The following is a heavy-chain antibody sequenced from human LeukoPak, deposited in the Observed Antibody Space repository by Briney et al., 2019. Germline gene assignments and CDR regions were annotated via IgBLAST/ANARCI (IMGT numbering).Heavy chain of an antibody. D-gene: IGHD5-12*01. CDR3: ARRVSSSGFDAFDV. V-gene: IGHV5-51*01. J-gene: IGHJ3*01. CDR2: NYPGDSDT. CDR1: GYSFATYW. Sequence: GESLKISCKGSGYSFATYWIGWVRQMPGKGLEWMGINYPGDSDTTYSPSFQGQVTMSADKSISTAYLQWSSLKASDTAMYYCARRVSSSGFDAFDVWGQGTMVAVSS.